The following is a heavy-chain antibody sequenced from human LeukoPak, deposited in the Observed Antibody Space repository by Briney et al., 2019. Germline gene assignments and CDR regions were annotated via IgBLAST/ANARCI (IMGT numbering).Heavy chain of an antibody. D-gene: IGHD6-13*01. CDR2: INRDGSEK. J-gene: IGHJ6*02. CDR1: GFTFSSYW. V-gene: IGHV3-7*01. Sequence: GGSLRLSCAASGFTFSSYWMSWVRRAPGKGLEWVANINRDGSEKYYVDSVKGRFTISRDNAKNSLYLQMDSLRAEDTAVYYCARGSLAAAGTSNVYYYYYGMNVWGQGTTVTVSS. CDR3: ARGSLAAAGTSNVYYYYYGMNV.